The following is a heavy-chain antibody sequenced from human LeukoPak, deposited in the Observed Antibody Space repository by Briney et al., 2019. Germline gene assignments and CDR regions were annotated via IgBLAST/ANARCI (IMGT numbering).Heavy chain of an antibody. CDR1: GFAFSSYA. J-gene: IGHJ4*02. CDR2: ISGSGGST. V-gene: IGHV3-23*01. D-gene: IGHD2-2*01. CDR3: AKGGRYCSSTSCYPFDY. Sequence: PGGSLRLSCAASGFAFSSYAISWVRQAPGKGLEWVSAISGSGGSTYYADSVKGRFTISRDNSENTLYLQMNSLRAEDTAVYYCAKGGRYCSSTSCYPFDYWGQGTLVTVSS.